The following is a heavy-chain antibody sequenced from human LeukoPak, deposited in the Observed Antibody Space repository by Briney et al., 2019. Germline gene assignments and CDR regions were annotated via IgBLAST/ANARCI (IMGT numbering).Heavy chain of an antibody. Sequence: GGSLRGSCAASGFTFSSYAMHWVRQAPGKGLEWVAVISYDGSNKYYADSVKGRFTISRDNSKNTLYLQMNSLRAEDTAVYYCARDGPGEGFDYWGQGTLVTVSS. CDR1: GFTFSSYA. CDR3: ARDGPGEGFDY. J-gene: IGHJ4*02. CDR2: ISYDGSNK. D-gene: IGHD3-10*01. V-gene: IGHV3-30-3*01.